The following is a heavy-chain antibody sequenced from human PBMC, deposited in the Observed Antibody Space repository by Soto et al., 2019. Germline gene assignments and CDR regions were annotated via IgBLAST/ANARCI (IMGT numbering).Heavy chain of an antibody. J-gene: IGHJ4*02. CDR2: ISSSISTM. CDR3: ARGNYGGFDY. D-gene: IGHD4-17*01. Sequence: GGSLRLSCAASGFTFSSYSMNWVRQAPGKGLEWLSYISSSISTMHYADSVKGRFTISRDNSKNTLYLQMNSLRADDTAVYYCARGNYGGFDYWGQGTLVTVSS. V-gene: IGHV3-48*04. CDR1: GFTFSSYS.